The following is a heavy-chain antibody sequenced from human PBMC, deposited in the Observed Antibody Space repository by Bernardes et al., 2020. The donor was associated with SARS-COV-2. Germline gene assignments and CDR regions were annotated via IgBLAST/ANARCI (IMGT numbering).Heavy chain of an antibody. J-gene: IGHJ4*02. CDR3: ARDLIFDS. CDR2: IYSGGNT. Sequence: GGSLRLSCAASGFIVSSNFMSWVRQAPGKGLEWVSVIYSGGNTYYADSVKGRFTISRDESKNMLYLQMNSLRADDTAVYYCARDLIFDSWGQGTLVTVSS. D-gene: IGHD3-9*01. V-gene: IGHV3-66*01. CDR1: GFIVSSNF.